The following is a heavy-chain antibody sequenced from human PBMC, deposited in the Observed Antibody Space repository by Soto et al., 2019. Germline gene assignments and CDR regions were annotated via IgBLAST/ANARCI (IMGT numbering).Heavy chain of an antibody. D-gene: IGHD2-21*02. CDR3: VRQSDYWGGDCPLTPFDY. CDR1: GGSISRYY. J-gene: IGHJ4*02. Sequence: QVQLQESGPGLVKPSETLSLTCTVSGGSISRYYWSWIRQPPGKGLEWIGYIYYSGRTNYKPSLQSRLTLSVDTSKHRFSVNLSSVTAADTAVSYCVRQSDYWGGDCPLTPFDYWGQGTLVTVSS. V-gene: IGHV4-59*08. CDR2: IYYSGRT.